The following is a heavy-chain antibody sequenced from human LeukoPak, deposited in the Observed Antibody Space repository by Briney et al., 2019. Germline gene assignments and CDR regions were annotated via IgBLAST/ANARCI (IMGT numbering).Heavy chain of an antibody. CDR1: GGTFSSYA. V-gene: IGHV1-69*05. CDR3: ARAIAAAGYFDY. D-gene: IGHD6-13*01. Sequence: SVKVSREASGGTFSSYAISWVRQAPGQGLEWMGRIIPIFGTANYAQKFQGRVTITTDESTSTAYMELSSLRSEDTAVYYCARAIAAAGYFDYWGQGTLVTVSS. J-gene: IGHJ4*02. CDR2: IIPIFGTA.